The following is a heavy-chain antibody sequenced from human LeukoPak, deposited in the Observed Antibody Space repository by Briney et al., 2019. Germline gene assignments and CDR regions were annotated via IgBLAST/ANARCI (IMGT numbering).Heavy chain of an antibody. D-gene: IGHD3-22*01. V-gene: IGHV4-59*01. CDR2: IYYSGST. Sequence: PSETLSLTCAVYGGSFSGYYWSWIRQPPGKGLEWIGYIYYSGSTNYNPSLKSRVTISVDTSKNQFSLKLSSVTAADTAVYYCARVWYYYDSSGYYPEYYFDYWGQGTLVTVSS. CDR1: GGSFSGYY. CDR3: ARVWYYYDSSGYYPEYYFDY. J-gene: IGHJ4*02.